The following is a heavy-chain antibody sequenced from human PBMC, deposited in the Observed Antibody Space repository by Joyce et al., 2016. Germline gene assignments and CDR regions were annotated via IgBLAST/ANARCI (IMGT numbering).Heavy chain of an antibody. CDR2: INPGDADT. CDR1: AYSFTNHW. Sequence: EVQLVQSGAEVKKPGESLKISCKGSAYSFTNHWIGWVRQMPGKCLEWLGIINPGDADTRNSPSFQGQVTISADKSISTAYVQWSSLKASDTAMYYCARRRGRDFDYWGQGTLVTVSS. V-gene: IGHV5-51*01. D-gene: IGHD5-24*01. CDR3: ARRRGRDFDY. J-gene: IGHJ4*02.